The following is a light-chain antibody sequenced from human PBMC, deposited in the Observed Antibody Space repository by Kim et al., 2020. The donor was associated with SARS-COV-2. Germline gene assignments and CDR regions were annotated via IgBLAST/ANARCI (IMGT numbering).Light chain of an antibody. CDR2: QDS. J-gene: IGLJ2*01. CDR3: QAWDSSSDHPL. V-gene: IGLV3-21*04. Sequence: SYELTQPPSMSVAPGRTASITCGGSKFGSKGVYWYQQKPGQAPVLVMYQDSDRPSGIPERFSGSKSGNTATLTISRAQAGDEADYYCQAWDSSSDHPLFG. CDR1: KFGSKG.